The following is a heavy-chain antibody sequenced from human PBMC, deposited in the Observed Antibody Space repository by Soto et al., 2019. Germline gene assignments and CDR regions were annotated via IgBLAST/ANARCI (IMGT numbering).Heavy chain of an antibody. Sequence: ESLKISCKGSGYKFIDYWIGWLRQLPGKGLECMGSIYPGDFDIKYGPSFQGQVTISADKSITTVYLQWSSLKASDTGIYYCARAVGGEYYDRTSWYSSYWVPVIQVTGSS. V-gene: IGHV5-51*01. CDR1: GYKFIDYW. D-gene: IGHD3-3*01. CDR2: IYPGDFDI. CDR3: ARAVGGEYYDRTSWYSSY. J-gene: IGHJ4*01.